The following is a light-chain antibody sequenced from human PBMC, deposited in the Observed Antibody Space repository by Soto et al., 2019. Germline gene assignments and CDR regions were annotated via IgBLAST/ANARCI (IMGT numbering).Light chain of an antibody. J-gene: IGLJ3*02. Sequence: QSVLTQPASVSGSPGQSITISCTGSSSDIGTYNYLSWYQQHPGKAPKLIIYDVSDRPSGISDRFSGSKSGNTASLTISGLQAEDEADYYCSSYTSSGTLWVFGGGTKLTVL. V-gene: IGLV2-14*03. CDR3: SSYTSSGTLWV. CDR2: DVS. CDR1: SSDIGTYNY.